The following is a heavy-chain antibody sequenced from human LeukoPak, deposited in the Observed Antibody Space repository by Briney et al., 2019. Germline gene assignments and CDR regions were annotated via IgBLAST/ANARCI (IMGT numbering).Heavy chain of an antibody. J-gene: IGHJ4*02. V-gene: IGHV4-59*08. CDR2: IYYSGST. CDR1: GGSISSYY. CDR3: ARVGSTRNFDY. Sequence: PSETLSLTCTVSGGSISSYYWSWIRQPPGKGLEWIGYIYYSGSTNYNPSLKSRVTISVDTSKNQFSLKLSSVTAADTAVYYCARVGSTRNFDYWGQGTLVTVSS.